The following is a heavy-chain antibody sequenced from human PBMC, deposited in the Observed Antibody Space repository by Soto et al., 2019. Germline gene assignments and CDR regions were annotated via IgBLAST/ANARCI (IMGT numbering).Heavy chain of an antibody. Sequence: GGSLRLSCAASGFTFSNAWMSWVRQAPGKGLEWVGRIKSKTDGGTTDYAAPVKGRFTISRDDSKNTLYLQMNSLKTEHTAVYYCTTDHDILLYYFDYWGQGTLVTVSS. CDR1: GFTFSNAW. D-gene: IGHD3-9*01. CDR3: TTDHDILLYYFDY. CDR2: IKSKTDGGTT. J-gene: IGHJ4*02. V-gene: IGHV3-15*01.